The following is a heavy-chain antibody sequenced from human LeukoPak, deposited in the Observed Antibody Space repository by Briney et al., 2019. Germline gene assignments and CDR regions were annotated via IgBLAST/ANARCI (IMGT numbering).Heavy chain of an antibody. CDR2: IIPILGIA. D-gene: IGHD5-18*01. J-gene: IGHJ4*02. V-gene: IGHV1-69*02. CDR1: GGTFSSYT. Sequence: SVKVSCKASGGTFSSYTISWVRQAPGQGLEWMGRIIPILGIANYAQKFQGRVMITADKSTSTAYMELSSLRSEDTAVYYCASGPFPAPDTAMVNFDYWGQGTLVTVSS. CDR3: ASGPFPAPDTAMVNFDY.